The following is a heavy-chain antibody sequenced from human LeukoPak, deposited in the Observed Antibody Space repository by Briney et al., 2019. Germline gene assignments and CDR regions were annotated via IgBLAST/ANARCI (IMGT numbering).Heavy chain of an antibody. D-gene: IGHD6-13*01. Sequence: PGGSLRLSCAASGSTFNSYVMSWVRQAPGKGLEWVSAISGSGGSTYYADSVKGRFAISRDNSKNTLYLQMNSLRTEDTAVYYCAKASSSWDPPDYWGQGTLVTVSS. J-gene: IGHJ4*02. CDR1: GSTFNSYV. V-gene: IGHV3-23*01. CDR3: AKASSSWDPPDY. CDR2: ISGSGGST.